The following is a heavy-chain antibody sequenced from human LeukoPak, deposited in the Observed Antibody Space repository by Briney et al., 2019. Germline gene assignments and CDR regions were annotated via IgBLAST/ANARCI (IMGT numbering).Heavy chain of an antibody. CDR1: GGSFSGYY. J-gene: IGHJ4*02. CDR2: INHSGST. D-gene: IGHD4-11*01. Sequence: PSETLSLTCAVYGGSFSGYYWSWIRQPPGKGLEWIGEINHSGSTNYNPSLKSRVTMSVDTSKNQFSLKLSSVTAADTAVYYCARETPYSIFDYWGQGTLVTVSS. V-gene: IGHV4-34*01. CDR3: ARETPYSIFDY.